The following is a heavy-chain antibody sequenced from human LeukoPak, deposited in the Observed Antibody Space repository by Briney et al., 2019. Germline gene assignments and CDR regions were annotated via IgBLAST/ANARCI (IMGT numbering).Heavy chain of an antibody. D-gene: IGHD5-24*01. Sequence: GGSLRLSCAASGFGFSNAWMSWVRLAPGKGLEWVANIKEDGTETYYVDSVKGRFTISRDNAKNSLYLQMNSLRVEDTAVYYCAKEGRSLQTYWGQGTLVTVSS. V-gene: IGHV3-7*03. J-gene: IGHJ4*02. CDR2: IKEDGTET. CDR3: AKEGRSLQTY. CDR1: GFGFSNAW.